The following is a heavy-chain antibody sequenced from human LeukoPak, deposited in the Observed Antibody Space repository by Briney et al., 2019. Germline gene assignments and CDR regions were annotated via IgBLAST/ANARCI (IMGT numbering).Heavy chain of an antibody. Sequence: ASVKVSCKASGYTFTSYYMHWVRQAPGQGLEWMGWINPNSGGTNYAQKFQGRVTMTRDTSISTAYMELSRLRSDDTAVYYCARGGLDGAMIVVAVDYWGQGTLVTVSS. J-gene: IGHJ4*02. CDR3: ARGGLDGAMIVVAVDY. D-gene: IGHD3-22*01. V-gene: IGHV1-2*02. CDR2: INPNSGGT. CDR1: GYTFTSYY.